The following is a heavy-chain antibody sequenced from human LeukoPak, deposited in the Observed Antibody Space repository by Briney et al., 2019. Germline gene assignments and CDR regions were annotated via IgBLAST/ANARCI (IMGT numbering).Heavy chain of an antibody. V-gene: IGHV3-48*03. Sequence: GGSLRLSCAASGFTFSSYAMSWVRQAPGKGLEWVSYISSSGSTIYYADSVKGRFTISRDNAKNSLYLQMNSLRAEDTAVYYCARVSLAVYYYYGMDVWGKGTTVTVSS. D-gene: IGHD6-19*01. CDR2: ISSSGSTI. J-gene: IGHJ6*04. CDR1: GFTFSSYA. CDR3: ARVSLAVYYYYGMDV.